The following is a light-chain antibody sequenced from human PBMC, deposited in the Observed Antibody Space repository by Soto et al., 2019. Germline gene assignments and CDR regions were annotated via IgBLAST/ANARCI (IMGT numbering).Light chain of an antibody. J-gene: IGKJ1*01. Sequence: DIQLTQSPSFLSASVGDRVTITCRASQGISSNLAWYQQKPGKAPNLLISAASTLQSGVPSRFSGSGSGTESTLTISSLQPEDFATYYCQQLNSYPRTFGQGTKVEIK. CDR1: QGISSN. CDR2: AAS. V-gene: IGKV1-9*01. CDR3: QQLNSYPRT.